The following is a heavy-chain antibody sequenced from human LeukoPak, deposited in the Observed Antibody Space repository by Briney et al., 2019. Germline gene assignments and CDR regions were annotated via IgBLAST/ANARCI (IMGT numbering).Heavy chain of an antibody. J-gene: IGHJ3*02. Sequence: GGSLRLSCAASGFTFSSYAMSWVRQAPRKGLEWVSAISGSGGSTYYADSVKGRCTISRDNSKNTLYLQMNSLIAEDTAVYYCAKRGSSLYNGSAFDIWGQGTMLTVSS. D-gene: IGHD6-13*01. CDR3: AKRGSSLYNGSAFDI. CDR1: GFTFSSYA. CDR2: ISGSGGST. V-gene: IGHV3-23*01.